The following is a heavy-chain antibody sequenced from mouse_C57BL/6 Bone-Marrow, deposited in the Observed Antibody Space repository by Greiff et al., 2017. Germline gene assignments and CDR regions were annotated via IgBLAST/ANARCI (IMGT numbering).Heavy chain of an antibody. D-gene: IGHD1-1*01. V-gene: IGHV1-76*01. J-gene: IGHJ4*01. CDR2: IYPGSGNT. CDR3: ARVWDIVPVVATNAMDY. CDR1: GYTFTDYY. Sequence: VQLQQSGAELVRPGASVKLSCKASGYTFTDYYINWVKQRPGQGLEWIARIYPGSGNTYYNEKFKGKATLTAEKSSSTAYMQLSSLTSEDSAVYFCARVWDIVPVVATNAMDYWGQGTSVTVSS.